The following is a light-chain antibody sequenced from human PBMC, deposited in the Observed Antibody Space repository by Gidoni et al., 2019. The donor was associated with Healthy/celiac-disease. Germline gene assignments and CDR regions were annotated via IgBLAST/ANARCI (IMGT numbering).Light chain of an antibody. CDR2: GAS. Sequence: IVLTQYPGTLSLSPGERATLSCRASQSVSSSYLAWYQQKPGQAPRRLIYGASSRATGIPDRFSGSGSGTDFTLTISRLEPEDFAVYYCQQYGSSPPWTFGQGTKVEIK. CDR1: QSVSSSY. V-gene: IGKV3-20*01. J-gene: IGKJ1*01. CDR3: QQYGSSPPWT.